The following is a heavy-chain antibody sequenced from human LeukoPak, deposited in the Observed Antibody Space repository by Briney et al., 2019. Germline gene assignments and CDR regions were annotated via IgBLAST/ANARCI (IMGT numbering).Heavy chain of an antibody. CDR1: GGTFSSYA. CDR3: ARELDQGAFDI. Sequence: ASVKVSCKASGGTFSSYAISWVRQAPGQGLEWMGGTIPIFGTANYAQKFQGRVTITTDESTSTAYMELSSLRSEDTAVYYCARELDQGAFDIWGQGTMVTVSS. CDR2: TIPIFGTA. D-gene: IGHD2-2*03. V-gene: IGHV1-69*05. J-gene: IGHJ3*02.